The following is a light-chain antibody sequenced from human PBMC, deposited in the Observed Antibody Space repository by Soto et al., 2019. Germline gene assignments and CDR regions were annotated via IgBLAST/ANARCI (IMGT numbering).Light chain of an antibody. V-gene: IGKV1-39*01. J-gene: IGKJ3*01. Sequence: DIQMTQSPSPLSASVGDRVDITCRTSQSVSSYLNWYQAKPGKAPKLLIYEASNLESGVPSRFSGSGSGTDFPLTTSSLQPEDSATHYCQQRYSTPPFTFGPGTRVDI. CDR1: QSVSSY. CDR2: EAS. CDR3: QQRYSTPPFT.